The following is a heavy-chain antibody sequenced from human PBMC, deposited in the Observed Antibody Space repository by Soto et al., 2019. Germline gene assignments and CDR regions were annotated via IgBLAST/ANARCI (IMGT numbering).Heavy chain of an antibody. Sequence: ASVKVSCKASGYTFTSYGISWVRQAPGQGLEWMGWISAYNGNTNYAQKFQDRVTISRDMSTSTAYMDLGSLRSEDTAVYYCARQVAAANYYYYGMDVWGQGTTVTVSS. CDR1: GYTFTSYG. V-gene: IGHV1-18*04. CDR2: ISAYNGNT. D-gene: IGHD6-13*01. CDR3: ARQVAAANYYYYGMDV. J-gene: IGHJ6*02.